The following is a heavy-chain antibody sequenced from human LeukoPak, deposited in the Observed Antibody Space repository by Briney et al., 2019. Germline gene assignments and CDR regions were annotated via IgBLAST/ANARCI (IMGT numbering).Heavy chain of an antibody. CDR1: GFTFSSYG. V-gene: IGHV3-30*03. J-gene: IGHJ4*02. Sequence: PGRSLRLSCGASGFTFSSYGMHWGRQAPGKGLVWGAVISYDGSNKYYADYVKGRFTISRDNSKNTLYLQMNSLRAEDTAVYYCARTPNIGSGYFDYWGQGTLVTVSS. CDR2: ISYDGSNK. CDR3: ARTPNIGSGYFDY. D-gene: IGHD2-15*01.